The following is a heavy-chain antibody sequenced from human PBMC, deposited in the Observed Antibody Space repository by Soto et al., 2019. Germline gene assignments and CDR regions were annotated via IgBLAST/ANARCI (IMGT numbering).Heavy chain of an antibody. CDR1: GYSFTSNW. CDR2: IYPDDSHT. V-gene: IGHV5-51*01. J-gene: IGHJ6*02. D-gene: IGHD2-15*01. Sequence: PGESLKISCKASGYSFTSNWIGWARQMPGKGLEWLGIIYPDDSHTRYSPSFQGQVTISADKSTSTVYLQWTSLEASDTAMYYCARHHLCSIDVWGQGTTVTVSS. CDR3: ARHHLCSIDV.